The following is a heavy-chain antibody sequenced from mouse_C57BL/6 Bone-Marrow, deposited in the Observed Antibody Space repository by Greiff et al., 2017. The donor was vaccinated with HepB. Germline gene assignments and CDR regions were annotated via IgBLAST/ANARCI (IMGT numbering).Heavy chain of an antibody. CDR1: GFNIKDDY. CDR2: IDPENGDT. Sequence: EVQLKESGAELVRPGDSVKLSCTASGFNIKDDYMHWVKQRPEQGLEWIGWIDPENGDTEYASKFQGKATIPADTSSNTAYLQLSSLTSEDTAVYYCTTADDYGSSPDYWGQGTTLTVSS. CDR3: TTADDYGSSPDY. D-gene: IGHD1-1*01. J-gene: IGHJ2*01. V-gene: IGHV14-4*01.